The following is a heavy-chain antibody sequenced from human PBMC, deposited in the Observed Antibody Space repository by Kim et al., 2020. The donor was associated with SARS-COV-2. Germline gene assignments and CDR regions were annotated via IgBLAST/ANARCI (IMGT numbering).Heavy chain of an antibody. CDR3: AKDRVPIFGVVITTLDY. D-gene: IGHD3-3*01. V-gene: IGHV3-23*01. Sequence: GGSLRLSCAASGFTFSSYAMSWVRQAPGKGLEWVSAISGSGGSTYYADSVKGRFTISRDNSKNTLYLQMNSLRAEDTAVYYCAKDRVPIFGVVITTLDYWGQGTLVTVSS. CDR2: ISGSGGST. J-gene: IGHJ4*02. CDR1: GFTFSSYA.